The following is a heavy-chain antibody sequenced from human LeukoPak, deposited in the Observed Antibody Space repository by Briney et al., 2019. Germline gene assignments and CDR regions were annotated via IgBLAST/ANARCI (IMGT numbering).Heavy chain of an antibody. CDR2: IYYSGST. Sequence: SETLSLTCTVSGGSISSYYWSWIRQPPGKGLEWIGYIYYSGSTNYNPSLKSRVTMSVDTSKNQFSLKLSSVTAADTAVYYCARNTSPGEFDYWGRGTLVTVSS. J-gene: IGHJ4*02. D-gene: IGHD3-10*01. CDR3: ARNTSPGEFDY. CDR1: GGSISSYY. V-gene: IGHV4-59*12.